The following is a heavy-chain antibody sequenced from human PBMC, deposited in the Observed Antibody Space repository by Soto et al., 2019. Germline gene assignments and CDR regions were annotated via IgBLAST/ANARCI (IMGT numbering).Heavy chain of an antibody. CDR1: GYTVINYL. CDR2: INAGNGNT. V-gene: IGHV1-3*01. CDR3: AADTAHAYFDILTYYMDV. D-gene: IGHD3-9*01. J-gene: IGHJ6*03. Sequence: ASVKVSCKASGYTVINYLMQWLRPAPGQRLEWTGWINAGNGNTEYPQKFQERVTITRDMSTSTAYMQLSSLKSEDTAVYYCAADTAHAYFDILTYYMDVWGKGTTVTVS.